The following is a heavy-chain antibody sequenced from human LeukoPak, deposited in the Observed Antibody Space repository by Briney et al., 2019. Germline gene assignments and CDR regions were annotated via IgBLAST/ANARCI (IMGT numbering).Heavy chain of an antibody. V-gene: IGHV3-23*01. J-gene: IGHJ6*03. CDR3: AKGGGSYFRRVTYYYYYMDV. CDR2: ISGSGDST. CDR1: ELSFGSYA. Sequence: PGGSLRLSCAASELSFGSYAMSWVRQAPGKGLQWVSGISGSGDSTYYADSVNGRFTISRDNSKNTLYLQMISLRAEDTAVYYCAKGGGSYFRRVTYYYYYMDVWGKGTTVTVSS. D-gene: IGHD1-26*01.